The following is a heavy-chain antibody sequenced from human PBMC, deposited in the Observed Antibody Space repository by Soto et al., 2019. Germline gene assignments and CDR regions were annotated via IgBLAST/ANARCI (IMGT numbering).Heavy chain of an antibody. D-gene: IGHD3-10*01. V-gene: IGHV6-1*01. Sequence: SQTLSLTCVISGDSASSDSAAWNWIRQSPSRGLEWLGRTYFRSKWYNDYVISLKGRIIINPDTSRNQFSLQLDSVTPEDTAVYYCAREYFGSGTYGVDVWGQGTTVTVSS. CDR1: GDSASSDSAA. J-gene: IGHJ6*02. CDR2: TYFRSKWYN. CDR3: AREYFGSGTYGVDV.